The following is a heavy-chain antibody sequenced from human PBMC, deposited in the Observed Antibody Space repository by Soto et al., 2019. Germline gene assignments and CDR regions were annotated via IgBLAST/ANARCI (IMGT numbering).Heavy chain of an antibody. Sequence: LSRTGTVTGGVISSGDYYRRWIRKPPGKGLEWIGYIYYSGSTYYNPSLKSRVTISVDTSKNQFSLKLSAVAAADTAVYYCARESETYYYDSSGYKGVNWFDPWGQGTLVPVSS. J-gene: IGHJ5*02. CDR3: ARESETYYYDSSGYKGVNWFDP. CDR2: IYYSGST. V-gene: IGHV4-30-4*01. D-gene: IGHD3-22*01. CDR1: GGVISSGDYY.